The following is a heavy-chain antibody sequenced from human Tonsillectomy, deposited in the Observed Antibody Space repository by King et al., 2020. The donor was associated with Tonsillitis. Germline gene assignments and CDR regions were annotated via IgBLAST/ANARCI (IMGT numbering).Heavy chain of an antibody. CDR2: IYSGGGNT. D-gene: IGHD1-26*01. CDR1: GFTFSSNG. CDR3: AKITGAIDGPFDS. V-gene: IGHV3-23*03. Sequence: DVQLVESGGGLVQPGGSLRLSCAASGFTFSSNGMSWVRQAPGRGLGCVSVIYSGGGNTYNADSVKGRFTISRDNSKNTLYVQMSSLRAEDTAIYYCAKITGAIDGPFDSWGQGTLVTVSS. J-gene: IGHJ4*02.